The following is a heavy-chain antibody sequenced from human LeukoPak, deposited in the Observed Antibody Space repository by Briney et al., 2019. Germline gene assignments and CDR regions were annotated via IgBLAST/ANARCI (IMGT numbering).Heavy chain of an antibody. CDR3: ARSLPYGTTWYGRSDF. Sequence: GRSLRLSCAASGFTFNNYGMHWIRQAPGKGLEWVANIRQDGDTKYYVDSVKGRFTISRDNAMNSLYLQMNSLRAEDTAIYYCARSLPYGTTWYGRSDFWGQGTLVTVSS. D-gene: IGHD6-13*01. V-gene: IGHV3-7*03. J-gene: IGHJ4*02. CDR1: GFTFNNYG. CDR2: IRQDGDTK.